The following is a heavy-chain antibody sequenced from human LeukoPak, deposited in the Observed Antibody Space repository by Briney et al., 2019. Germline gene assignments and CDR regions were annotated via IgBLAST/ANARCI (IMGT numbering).Heavy chain of an antibody. Sequence: GGSLRLSCVASGFTFSDYGMHWVRQAPGKGLEWVAVIWYDGSNKYYADSVKGRFTVSRDNSKNTLDLQMSSLRAEDTAVYYCAKSLYSGTYYFWDYWGQGTLVTVSS. D-gene: IGHD1-26*01. V-gene: IGHV3-33*06. J-gene: IGHJ4*02. CDR1: GFTFSDYG. CDR3: AKSLYSGTYYFWDY. CDR2: IWYDGSNK.